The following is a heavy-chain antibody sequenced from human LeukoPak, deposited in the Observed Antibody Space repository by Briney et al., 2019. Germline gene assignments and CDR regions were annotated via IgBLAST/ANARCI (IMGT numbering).Heavy chain of an antibody. CDR3: ARELGIITGTTRGVYFDY. J-gene: IGHJ4*02. Sequence: GGSLRLSCAASGFTFSSYGMHWVRQAPGKGLEWVAVIWYDGSNKYYADSVKGRFTISRDNSKNTLYLQMNSLRAEDTAVYYCARELGIITGTTRGVYFDYWGQGTLVTVSS. CDR2: IWYDGSNK. CDR1: GFTFSSYG. V-gene: IGHV3-33*01. D-gene: IGHD1-20*01.